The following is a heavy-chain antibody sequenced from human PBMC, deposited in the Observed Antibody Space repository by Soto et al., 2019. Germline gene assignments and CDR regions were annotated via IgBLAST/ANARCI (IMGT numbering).Heavy chain of an antibody. D-gene: IGHD1-7*01. CDR3: ASLGLELRYNWFDP. CDR1: GFTFSSYG. CDR2: ISYDGSSK. V-gene: IGHV3-30*03. J-gene: IGHJ5*02. Sequence: PGGSLRLSCAASGFTFSSYGMHWVRQAPGKGLEWVAVISYDGSSKYYADSVKGRFTISRDNSKNTLYLQMNSLRAEDTAVYYCASLGLELRYNWFDPWGQGTLVTVSS.